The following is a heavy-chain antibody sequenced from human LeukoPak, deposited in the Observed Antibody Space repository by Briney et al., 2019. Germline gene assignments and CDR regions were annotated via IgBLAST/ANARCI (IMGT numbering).Heavy chain of an antibody. CDR3: ARDRRIAAASYYYGMDV. Sequence: SVKVSCKASGGTFSSYAISWVRQAPGQGLEWMGRIIPIFGIANYAQKFQGRATITADKSTSTAYMELSSLRSEDTAVYYCARDRRIAAASYYYGMDVWGQGTTVTVSS. CDR1: GGTFSSYA. V-gene: IGHV1-69*04. CDR2: IIPIFGIA. D-gene: IGHD6-13*01. J-gene: IGHJ6*02.